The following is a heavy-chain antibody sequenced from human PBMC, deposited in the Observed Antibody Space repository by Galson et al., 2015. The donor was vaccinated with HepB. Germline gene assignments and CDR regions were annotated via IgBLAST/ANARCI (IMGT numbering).Heavy chain of an antibody. V-gene: IGHV3-66*01. J-gene: IGHJ2*01. D-gene: IGHD4-23*01. CDR1: GFTVSSNY. CDR3: ARSPRDDYGGNSEDWYFDL. Sequence: SLRLSCAASGFTVSSNYMSWVRQAPGKGLEWVSVIYSGGSTYYADSVKGRFTISRDNSKNTLYLQMNSLRAEDTAVYYCARSPRDDYGGNSEDWYFDLWGRGTLVTVSS. CDR2: IYSGGST.